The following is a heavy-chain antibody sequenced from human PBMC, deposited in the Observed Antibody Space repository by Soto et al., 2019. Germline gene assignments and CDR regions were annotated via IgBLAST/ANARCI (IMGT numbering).Heavy chain of an antibody. J-gene: IGHJ6*03. Sequence: SETLSLTCAVYGGSFSGYYWSWIRQPPGKGLEWIGEINHSGSTNYNPSLKSRVTISIDTSKNQFSLKLSSVTAADTAVYYCARNRRFYYYYYMDVWGKGTTVTVSS. CDR2: INHSGST. V-gene: IGHV4-34*01. D-gene: IGHD3-16*01. CDR1: GGSFSGYY. CDR3: ARNRRFYYYYYMDV.